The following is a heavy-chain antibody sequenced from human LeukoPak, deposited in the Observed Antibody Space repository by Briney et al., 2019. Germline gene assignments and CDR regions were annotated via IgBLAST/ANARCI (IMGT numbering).Heavy chain of an antibody. Sequence: GSLRLSCAASGFTFSSYAMTWVRQAPGRGLEWVSTISGGGGSTNYTDSVKGRFTIPRDNSKNTLYLQMNSLRAEDTAVYYCAKRSEDWGQGTLVTVSS. J-gene: IGHJ4*02. V-gene: IGHV3-23*01. CDR1: GFTFSSYA. CDR3: AKRSED. CDR2: ISGGGGST.